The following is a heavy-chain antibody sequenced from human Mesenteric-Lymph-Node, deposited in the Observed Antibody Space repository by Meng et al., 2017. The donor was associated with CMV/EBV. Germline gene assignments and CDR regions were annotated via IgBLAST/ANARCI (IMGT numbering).Heavy chain of an antibody. CDR3: ARNYDVWSGYFLGAFDI. Sequence: SETLSLTCSVSDYSISSGYYWGWIRQPPGKGLEWIGSVYHSGFTYDNPSLTSRVTISLDTSKNQFSLKLTSVTAADTAVYYCARNYDVWSGYFLGAFDIWGQGTMVTVSS. CDR1: DYSISSGYY. CDR2: VYHSGFT. J-gene: IGHJ3*02. V-gene: IGHV4-38-2*01. D-gene: IGHD3-3*01.